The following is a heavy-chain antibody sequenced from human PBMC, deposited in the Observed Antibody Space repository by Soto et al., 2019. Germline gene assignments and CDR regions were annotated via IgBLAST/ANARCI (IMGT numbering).Heavy chain of an antibody. J-gene: IGHJ4*02. CDR2: ISYDGSNK. V-gene: IGHV3-30-3*01. CDR1: GFTFSSYA. Sequence: GGSLSLSCAASGFTFSSYAMHWVRQAPGKGLEWVAVISYDGSNKYYADSVKGRFTISRDNSKNTLYLQMNSLRAEDTAVYYCARDQIVGEPGFDYWGQGTLVTVSS. D-gene: IGHD3-3*01. CDR3: ARDQIVGEPGFDY.